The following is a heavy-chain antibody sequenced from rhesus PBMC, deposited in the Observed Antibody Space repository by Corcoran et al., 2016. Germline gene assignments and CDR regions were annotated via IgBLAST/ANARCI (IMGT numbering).Heavy chain of an antibody. Sequence: QVQLVQSGAEIKQPGASVKLSCKASGYTFTSYYMHWVRQAPGQGLEWRGLISPYNGKKGYAQNFQGKVTLTPDTSTSTGYMELSSLRSEDTAVYYCTRGAAAGTHLDYWGQGVLVTVSS. D-gene: IGHD6-31*01. CDR2: ISPYNGKK. J-gene: IGHJ4*01. CDR3: TRGAAAGTHLDY. CDR1: GYTFTSYY. V-gene: IGHV1-1*01.